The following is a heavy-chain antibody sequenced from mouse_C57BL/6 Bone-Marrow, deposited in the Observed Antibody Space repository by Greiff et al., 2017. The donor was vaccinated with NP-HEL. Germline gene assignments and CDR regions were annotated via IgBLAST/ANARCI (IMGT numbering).Heavy chain of an antibody. J-gene: IGHJ2*01. V-gene: IGHV5-12*01. CDR3: ARRGYYGLFDY. CDR2: ISNGGGST. CDR1: GFTFSDYY. D-gene: IGHD1-2*01. Sequence: DVHLVESGGGLVQPGGSLKLSCAASGFTFSDYYMYWVRQTPEKRLEWVAYISNGGGSTYYPDTVKGRFTISRDNAKNTLYLQMSRLKSEDTAMYYCARRGYYGLFDYWGQGTTLTVSS.